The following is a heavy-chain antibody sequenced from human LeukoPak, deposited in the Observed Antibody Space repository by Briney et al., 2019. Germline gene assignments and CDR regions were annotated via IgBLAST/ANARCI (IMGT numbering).Heavy chain of an antibody. D-gene: IGHD6-6*01. CDR1: GGSINSYY. CDR3: VRVGGASSILSAFDI. CDR2: IYNSETI. V-gene: IGHV4-59*01. J-gene: IGHJ3*02. Sequence: PSETLSLTCTVSGGSINSYYWSWIRQPPGKGLEWIGYIYNSETINYNPSLTSRVTISLDTSKNQVSLKLTSVTAADTAVYHCVRVGGASSILSAFDIWGQGTMVTVSS.